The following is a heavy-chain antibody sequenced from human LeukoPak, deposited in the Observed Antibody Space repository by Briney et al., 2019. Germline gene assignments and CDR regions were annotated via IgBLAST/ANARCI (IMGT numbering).Heavy chain of an antibody. V-gene: IGHV3-30*18. CDR3: AKELNCPSDCLFFDY. CDR2: ISYDGSNK. CDR1: GFTFSSYG. J-gene: IGHJ4*02. D-gene: IGHD2-21*02. Sequence: GSLRLSCAASGFTFSSYGMHWVRQAPGKGLEWVAVISYDGSNKYYADSVKGRFTISRDNSRNSVSLQMNSLRTEDTALYHCAKELNCPSDCLFFDYWGQGTLVTVSS.